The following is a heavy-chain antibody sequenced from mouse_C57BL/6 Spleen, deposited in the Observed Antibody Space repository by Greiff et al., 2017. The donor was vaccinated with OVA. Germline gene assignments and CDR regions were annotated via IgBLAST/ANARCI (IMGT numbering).Heavy chain of an antibody. J-gene: IGHJ2*01. D-gene: IGHD1-1*01. CDR3: ARESSSFYCDD. CDR1: GYTFTDYY. CDR2: IYPGSGNT. Sequence: QVQLQQSGAELVRPGASVKLSCKASGYTFTDYYINWVKQRPGQGLEWIARIYPGSGNTYYNEKFKGKATLTAEKSSSTAYMQLSSLTSEDSAVYFCARESSSFYCDDWGQGTTLTVSS. V-gene: IGHV1-76*01.